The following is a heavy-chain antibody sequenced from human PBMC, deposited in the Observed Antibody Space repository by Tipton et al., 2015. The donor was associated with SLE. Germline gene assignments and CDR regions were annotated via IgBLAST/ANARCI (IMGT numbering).Heavy chain of an antibody. Sequence: LRLSCTVSGGSISSGDYDWSWIRQHPGKGLEWIGYMYYSGSTYYNPSLKSRVTISIDKSKNQYSLKLSSVTAADTAVYYCARESAYKSGWSFPDYWGQGTLVTVSS. J-gene: IGHJ4*02. D-gene: IGHD6-19*01. V-gene: IGHV4-31*03. CDR2: MYYSGST. CDR3: ARESAYKSGWSFPDY. CDR1: GGSISSGDYD.